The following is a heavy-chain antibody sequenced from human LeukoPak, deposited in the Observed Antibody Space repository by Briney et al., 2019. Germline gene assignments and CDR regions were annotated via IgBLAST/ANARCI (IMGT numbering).Heavy chain of an antibody. Sequence: PSETLSLTCTVSGGSIRSSSYYWGWIRQPPGTGLEWIGSIYNSGSTHYNPSLKSRVTISVDTSKNQFSLKLRSVTAADTAVYYCARAPPYYDILTGYYVYYFDYWGQGTLVTVSS. D-gene: IGHD3-9*01. V-gene: IGHV4-39*07. CDR1: GGSIRSSSYY. CDR3: ARAPPYYDILTGYYVYYFDY. J-gene: IGHJ4*02. CDR2: IYNSGST.